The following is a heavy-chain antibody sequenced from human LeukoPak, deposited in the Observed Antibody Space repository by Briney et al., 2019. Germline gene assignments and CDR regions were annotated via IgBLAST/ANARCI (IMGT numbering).Heavy chain of an antibody. CDR1: GYTISSGYY. D-gene: IGHD1-26*01. CDR2: IYHSGSS. Sequence: PSETLSLTCTVSGYTISSGYYWGWIRQPPGKGLEWIGSIYHSGSSYYNPSLKSRVTISVDTSKNQFSLKLSSVTAADTAVSYCGLRPLSGSSSHFDYWGQGTLVTVSS. J-gene: IGHJ4*02. V-gene: IGHV4-38-2*02. CDR3: GLRPLSGSSSHFDY.